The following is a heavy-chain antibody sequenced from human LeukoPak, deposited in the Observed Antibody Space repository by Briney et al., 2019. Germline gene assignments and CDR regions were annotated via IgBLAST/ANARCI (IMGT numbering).Heavy chain of an antibody. CDR1: GFTFSSYS. Sequence: GGSLRLSCAASGFTFSSYSMNWVRQAPGKGLEWVSYISSSSSTIYYADSVKGRFTISRDNAKNSLYLQMNSLRAVDTAVYYCARADYYDSSGPEASWGQGTLVTVSS. CDR3: ARADYYDSSGPEAS. J-gene: IGHJ5*02. V-gene: IGHV3-48*01. D-gene: IGHD3-22*01. CDR2: ISSSSSTI.